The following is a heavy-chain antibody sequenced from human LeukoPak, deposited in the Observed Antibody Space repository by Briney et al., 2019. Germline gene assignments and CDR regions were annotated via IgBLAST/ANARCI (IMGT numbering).Heavy chain of an antibody. J-gene: IGHJ4*02. D-gene: IGHD3-3*01. Sequence: ASVKVSCKASGYTFTSYDINWVRQATRQGLEWMGWMNPNSGSTGYAQKFQGRVTMTRNTSISTAYMELSSLRSEDTAVYYCARRGWDFWSGYHPFDYWGQGTLVTVSS. CDR3: ARRGWDFWSGYHPFDY. CDR1: GYTFTSYD. V-gene: IGHV1-8*01. CDR2: MNPNSGST.